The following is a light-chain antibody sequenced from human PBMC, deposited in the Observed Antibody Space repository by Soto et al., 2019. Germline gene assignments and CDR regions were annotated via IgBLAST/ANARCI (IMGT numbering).Light chain of an antibody. Sequence: DIQMTQSPSTLSASVGDRVTITCRASQSISSWLAWYQQKPGKAPKLLIYKASSLESGVPSRFSGSGSGTEFPLTFSSLQPVDFATYYCQQYNIYPYTFGQGPSWRSN. CDR1: QSISSW. V-gene: IGKV1-5*03. CDR2: KAS. J-gene: IGKJ2*01. CDR3: QQYNIYPYT.